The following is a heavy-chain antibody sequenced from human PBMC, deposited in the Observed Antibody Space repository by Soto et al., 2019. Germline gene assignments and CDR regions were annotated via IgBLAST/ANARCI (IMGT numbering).Heavy chain of an antibody. Sequence: QVQLVESGGGVVQPGRSLRLSCAASGFTFSSYGMHWVRQAPGKGLEWVAVIWYDGSNKYYADSVKGRFTISRDNSKNTLDLHMNSLRAEATAVYYCARDRGDIVLVPAANEMDYWGKGTLVTVSS. CDR1: GFTFSSYG. D-gene: IGHD2-2*01. J-gene: IGHJ4*02. CDR2: IWYDGSNK. CDR3: ARDRGDIVLVPAANEMDY. V-gene: IGHV3-33*01.